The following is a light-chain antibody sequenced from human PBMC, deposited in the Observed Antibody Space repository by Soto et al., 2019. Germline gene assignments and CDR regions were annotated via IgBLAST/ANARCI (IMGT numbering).Light chain of an antibody. Sequence: EIVMTQSPATLSVSPGERATLSCRASQSVSSSYLTWYQQKPGQAPRLLIYGASTRATSIPARFSGSGSGTDFTLTISSLQPEDFAVYYCQQDYNLPLTFGGGTKVEIK. V-gene: IGKV3D-7*01. J-gene: IGKJ4*01. CDR3: QQDYNLPLT. CDR1: QSVSSSY. CDR2: GAS.